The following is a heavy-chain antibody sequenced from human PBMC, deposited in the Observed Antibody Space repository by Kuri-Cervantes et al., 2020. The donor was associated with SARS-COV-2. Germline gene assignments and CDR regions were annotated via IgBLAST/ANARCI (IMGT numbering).Heavy chain of an antibody. CDR2: IDPSDSYT. D-gene: IGHD6-13*01. J-gene: IGHJ4*02. V-gene: IGHV5-10-1*01. CDR1: GYSFTSYW. Sequence: KVSCKGSGYSFTSYWISWVRQMPGKGLEWMGRIDPSDSYTNYSPSFQGHVTISADKSISTAYLQWSSLKASDTAMYYCARGEGAAAGTDRHTADYWGQGTLVTVSS. CDR3: ARGEGAAAGTDRHTADY.